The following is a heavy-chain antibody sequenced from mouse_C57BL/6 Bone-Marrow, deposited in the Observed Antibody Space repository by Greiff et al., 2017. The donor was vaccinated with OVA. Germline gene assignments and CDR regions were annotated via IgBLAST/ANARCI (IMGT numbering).Heavy chain of an antibody. CDR3: TTPLSGSSYVNY. CDR2: IDPENGDT. V-gene: IGHV14-4*01. Sequence: VQLQQSGAELVRPGASVKLSCTASGFNIKDDYMHWVKQRPEQGLEWIGWIDPENGDTEYASKFQGKATITADTSSNTAYLQLSSLTSEDTAVYYCTTPLSGSSYVNYWGQGTTLTVSS. D-gene: IGHD1-1*01. CDR1: GFNIKDDY. J-gene: IGHJ2*01.